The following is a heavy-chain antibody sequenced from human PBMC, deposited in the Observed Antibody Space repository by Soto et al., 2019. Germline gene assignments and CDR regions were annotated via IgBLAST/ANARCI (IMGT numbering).Heavy chain of an antibody. D-gene: IGHD1-1*01. J-gene: IGHJ3*02. CDR1: SGSISRYY. Sequence: QVQLQESGPGLVKPSETLSLTCTVSSGSISRYYWTWIRQPPGKGLEWIGYISYSGSTNYNPSLNTRLTTSPDTSKNQFSLKLSSVTAADTAVHYCASRVPIDAFDICGQGTMVTVSS. CDR2: ISYSGST. CDR3: ASRVPIDAFDI. V-gene: IGHV4-59*08.